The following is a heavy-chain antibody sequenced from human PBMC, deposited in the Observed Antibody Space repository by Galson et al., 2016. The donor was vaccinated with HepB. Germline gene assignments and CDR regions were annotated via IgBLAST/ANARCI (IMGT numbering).Heavy chain of an antibody. CDR1: GDTFSTYG. V-gene: IGHV1-69*13. Sequence: SVKVSCKASGDTFSTYGIGWVRQAPGQGLEWMGGIIPLFGTTNYAQKFQGRVTITADASTGTGHMDLGSLGSEDAAVYYCARGRAGYHYDCWGQGTLVTVSS. CDR2: IIPLFGTT. J-gene: IGHJ4*02. D-gene: IGHD3-9*01. CDR3: ARGRAGYHYDC.